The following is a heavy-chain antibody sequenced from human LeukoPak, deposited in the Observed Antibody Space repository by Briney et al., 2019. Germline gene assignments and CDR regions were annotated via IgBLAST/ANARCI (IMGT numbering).Heavy chain of an antibody. CDR3: ARHPSVVPAARNKGAWFDY. Sequence: SETLSLTCTVSGGSISSYYWSWIRQPPGKGLEWIGYIYYSGSTNYNPSLKSRVTISADTSKNQFSLKLSSVTAADTAVYYCARHPSVVPAARNKGAWFDYWGQGTLVTVSS. D-gene: IGHD2-2*01. CDR2: IYYSGST. J-gene: IGHJ4*02. CDR1: GGSISSYY. V-gene: IGHV4-59*08.